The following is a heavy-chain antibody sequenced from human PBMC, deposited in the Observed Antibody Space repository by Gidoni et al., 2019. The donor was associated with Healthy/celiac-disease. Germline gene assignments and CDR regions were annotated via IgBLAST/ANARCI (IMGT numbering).Heavy chain of an antibody. J-gene: IGHJ4*02. V-gene: IGHV1-8*01. CDR1: GYTFTSYD. CDR3: ARGNIVVVVPATPGGFDY. Sequence: QVQLVQSGAEVKKPGASVKVSCKASGYTFTSYDINWVRQATGQGLEWMGWMNPNSGNTGYAQKFQGRVTMTRNTSISTAYMELSILRSEDTAVYYCARGNIVVVVPATPGGFDYWGQGTLVTVSS. D-gene: IGHD2-15*01. CDR2: MNPNSGNT.